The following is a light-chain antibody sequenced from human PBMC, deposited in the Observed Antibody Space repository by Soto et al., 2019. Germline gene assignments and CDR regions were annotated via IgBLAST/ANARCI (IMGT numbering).Light chain of an antibody. CDR3: FSYANSSSAYG. J-gene: IGLJ1*01. CDR1: SSHVGSYKF. Sequence: QSVLTQPASVSGSPGQSITISCTGTSSHVGSYKFVSWYQQHPGKAPKLMIYEGSKRPSGVSNRISGSKSANTASLTISGLQTEDEADYYCFSYANSSSAYGVGTGPKVTAL. V-gene: IGLV2-23*01. CDR2: EGS.